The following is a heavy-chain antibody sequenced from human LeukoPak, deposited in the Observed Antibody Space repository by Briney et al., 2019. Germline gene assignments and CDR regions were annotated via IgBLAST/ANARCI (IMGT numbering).Heavy chain of an antibody. D-gene: IGHD2-2*01. CDR2: IYYSGST. CDR3: ARPGKAYCTPTRCRMSDAYDI. CDR1: GGSISSGDYH. Sequence: SQTLSLTCTVSGGSISSGDYHWSWIRQPPGKGLEWIGYIYYSGSTYYNPSLKSRVTISVDTSKNQFSLKLSSVTAADTAVYFCARPGKAYCTPTRCRMSDAYDIWGRGTMVTVSP. V-gene: IGHV4-30-4*08. J-gene: IGHJ3*02.